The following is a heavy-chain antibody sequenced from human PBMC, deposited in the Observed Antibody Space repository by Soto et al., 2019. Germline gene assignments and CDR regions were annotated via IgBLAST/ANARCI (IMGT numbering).Heavy chain of an antibody. V-gene: IGHV3-30*18. J-gene: IGHJ4*02. D-gene: IGHD6-19*01. CDR3: AKGGRQWLVTSGFNY. Sequence: VQLVESGGGVVQPGRSLRLSCAASGFTFSDYAMHWVRQAPGKGLEWVAVVSHDGRNTHYADSVKGRFTISRDRSKNTVSLEMTSLRAEDTALYYWAKGGRQWLVTSGFNYWGQGARVTVSS. CDR2: VSHDGRNT. CDR1: GFTFSDYA.